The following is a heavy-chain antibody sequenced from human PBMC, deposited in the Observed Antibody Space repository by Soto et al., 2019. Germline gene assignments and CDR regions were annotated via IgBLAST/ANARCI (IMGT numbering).Heavy chain of an antibody. V-gene: IGHV1-69*13. J-gene: IGHJ3*02. CDR1: GGTFSSYA. D-gene: IGHD3-22*01. CDR3: AGLPGGDTMSSRSAFDI. Sequence: GASVKVSCKASGGTFSSYAISWVRQAPGQGLEWMGGIIPIFGTANYAQKFQGRVTITADESTSTAYMELSSLRSEDTAVYYCAGLPGGDTMSSRSAFDIWGQGTMVTVSS. CDR2: IIPIFGTA.